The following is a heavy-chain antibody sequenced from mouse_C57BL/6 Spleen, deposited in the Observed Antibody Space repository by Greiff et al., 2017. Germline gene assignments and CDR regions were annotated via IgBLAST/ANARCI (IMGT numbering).Heavy chain of an antibody. CDR3: ARIYYYGSMDY. CDR1: GYTFTSYT. CDR2: INPSSGYT. D-gene: IGHD1-1*01. V-gene: IGHV1-4*01. J-gene: IGHJ4*01. Sequence: VQLQHSGAELARPGASVKMSCKASGYTFTSYTMHWVKQRPGQGLEWIGYINPSSGYTKYNQKFKDKATLTADKSSSTAYMQLSSLTSEDSAVYYCARIYYYGSMDYWGQGTSVTVSS.